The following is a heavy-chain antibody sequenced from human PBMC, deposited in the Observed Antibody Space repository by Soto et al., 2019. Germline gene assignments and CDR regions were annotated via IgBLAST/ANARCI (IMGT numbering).Heavy chain of an antibody. J-gene: IGHJ4*02. V-gene: IGHV3-53*01. CDR1: GFPVSSNY. Sequence: PGGSLRLSSAASGFPVSSNYMRGVRKAPGEGLEWVSIITDTGGGTKYADSVRGRFTISRDNSKNPQYLQMSSLRVEDSAVYYCARGSTDAYPVRRIFDFWGRGTLVTVSS. CDR2: ITDTGGGT. D-gene: IGHD2-21*02. CDR3: ARGSTDAYPVRRIFDF.